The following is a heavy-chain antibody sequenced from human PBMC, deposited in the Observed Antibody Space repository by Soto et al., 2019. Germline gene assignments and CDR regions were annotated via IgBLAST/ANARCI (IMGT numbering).Heavy chain of an antibody. CDR3: AKHRYEYSSSNGYNVLDY. Sequence: GGSLRLSCAASGFTFSSYAMSWVRQAPGKGLEWVSAISGSGGSTYYADSVKGRFTISRDNSKNTLYLQMNSLRAEDTAVYYCAKHRYEYSSSNGYNVLDYWGQGTLVTVSS. D-gene: IGHD6-6*01. J-gene: IGHJ4*02. V-gene: IGHV3-23*01. CDR1: GFTFSSYA. CDR2: ISGSGGST.